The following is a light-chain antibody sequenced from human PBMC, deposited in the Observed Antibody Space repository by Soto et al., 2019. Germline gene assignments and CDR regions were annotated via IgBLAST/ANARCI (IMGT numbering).Light chain of an antibody. CDR2: GAS. Sequence: KVMTQSPATLSVSPGERAILSWRASQSVSSNLAWYQQKPGQAPRFLIYGASTRAIDIPARFSGSGSETEFTLTISSLQSEDFAVYYCQQRSNWPITFGQGTRLEIK. CDR3: QQRSNWPIT. J-gene: IGKJ5*01. V-gene: IGKV3-15*01. CDR1: QSVSSN.